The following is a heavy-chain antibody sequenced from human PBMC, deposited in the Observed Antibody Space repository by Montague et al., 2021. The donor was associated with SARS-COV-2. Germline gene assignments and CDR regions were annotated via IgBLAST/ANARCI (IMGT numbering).Heavy chain of an antibody. CDR3: ARDSPHFDFWRGHYGDKYYMDI. CDR1: GDSITSKTHY. D-gene: IGHD3-3*01. J-gene: IGHJ6*03. CDR2: LLTSGAT. Sequence: TLSLTCTVSGDSITSKTHYWDWVRQPAGKGLEWIGRLLTSGATNFNPCLESRLTISRDTSKNEFYLKLSSVTAADTAVYYCARDSPHFDFWRGHYGDKYYMDIWGKGTTVTVS. V-gene: IGHV4-61*02.